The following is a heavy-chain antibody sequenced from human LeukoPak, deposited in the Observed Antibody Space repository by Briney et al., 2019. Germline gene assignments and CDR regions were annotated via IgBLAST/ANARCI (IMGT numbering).Heavy chain of an antibody. Sequence: GGSLRLSCAASGFTFSSYSMNWVRQAPGKGLEWVSSISSSSSYIYYADSVKGRFTISRDNAKNSLYLQMNSLRAEDTALYYCAKDISYGDLRTFDYWGQGTLVTVSS. CDR2: ISSSSSYI. CDR1: GFTFSSYS. CDR3: AKDISYGDLRTFDY. J-gene: IGHJ4*02. V-gene: IGHV3-21*04. D-gene: IGHD4-17*01.